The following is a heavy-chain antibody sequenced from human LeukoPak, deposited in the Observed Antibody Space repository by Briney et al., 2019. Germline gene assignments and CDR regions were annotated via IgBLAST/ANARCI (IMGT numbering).Heavy chain of an antibody. J-gene: IGHJ4*02. CDR1: GYTFTGYY. Sequence: ASVKVSCKASGYTFTGYYMHWVRQAPGQGLEWMGWINPNSGGTNYAQKFQGRVTMTRDTSISTAYMELSRLRSDDTAVYYCARGSRLHYDIVVVPAAPDLDYWGQGTLVTVSS. CDR3: ARGSRLHYDIVVVPAAPDLDY. V-gene: IGHV1-2*02. CDR2: INPNSGGT. D-gene: IGHD2-2*01.